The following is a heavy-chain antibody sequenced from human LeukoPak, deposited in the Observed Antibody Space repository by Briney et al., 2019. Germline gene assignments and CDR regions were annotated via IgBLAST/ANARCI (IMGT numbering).Heavy chain of an antibody. V-gene: IGHV1-2*02. Sequence: ASVKVSCKASGYTFTGYYMHWVRQAPGQGLEWMGWINPNSGGTNYAQKFQGRVTMTRDTSISTAYMELSRLRSDDTAVYYCARDTLDYGGNPYYFDYWGQGTLSPSPQ. CDR2: INPNSGGT. CDR3: ARDTLDYGGNPYYFDY. D-gene: IGHD4-23*01. J-gene: IGHJ4*02. CDR1: GYTFTGYY.